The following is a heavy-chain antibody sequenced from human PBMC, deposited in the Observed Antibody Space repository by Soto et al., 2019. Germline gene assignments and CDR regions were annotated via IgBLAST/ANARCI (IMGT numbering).Heavy chain of an antibody. CDR1: GVSLNSGHYY. CDR3: GKVLIGATRHADVDS. D-gene: IGHD2-15*01. CDR2: VYYDEST. V-gene: IGHV4-39*01. J-gene: IGHJ4*02. Sequence: QVQLQESGPGLLEPLETLSLTCSVSGVSLNSGHYYWVWVRQSPGKGLAWIASVYYDESTYYNPSRTSLVTISIDKPRNQFSLTLKSVTAADTAVYYCGKVLIGATRHADVDSWGQGARVTVSS.